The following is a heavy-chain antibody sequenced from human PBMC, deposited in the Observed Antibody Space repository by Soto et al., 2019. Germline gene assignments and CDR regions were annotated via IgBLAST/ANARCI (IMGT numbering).Heavy chain of an antibody. Sequence: SETLSLTCTVSGGSISSYYWSWIRQPPGKGLEWIGYIYYSGSTNYNPSLKSRVTISVDTSKNQFSLKLSSVTAADTAVDYCARDLMAGTTDYWGQGTPVTVSS. CDR3: ARDLMAGTTDY. J-gene: IGHJ4*02. CDR1: GGSISSYY. CDR2: IYYSGST. V-gene: IGHV4-59*01. D-gene: IGHD1-7*01.